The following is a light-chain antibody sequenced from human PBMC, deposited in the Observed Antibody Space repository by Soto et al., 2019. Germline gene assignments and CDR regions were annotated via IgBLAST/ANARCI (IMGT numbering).Light chain of an antibody. CDR1: QSVSSSY. CDR2: GAS. J-gene: IGKJ1*01. Sequence: EIGLTQSPGTLSLSPGERATLSCRASQSVSSSYLAWYQQKPGQAPRLLIYGASSRATGIPDRFSGSGSGTDFTLTISRLEAEDFAVYYCQQYGSSLTWTFGQGTKVEIK. V-gene: IGKV3-20*01. CDR3: QQYGSSLTWT.